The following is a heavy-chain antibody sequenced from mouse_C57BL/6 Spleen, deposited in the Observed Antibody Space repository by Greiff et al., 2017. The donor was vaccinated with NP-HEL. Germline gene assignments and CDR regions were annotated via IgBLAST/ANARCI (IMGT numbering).Heavy chain of an antibody. J-gene: IGHJ4*01. V-gene: IGHV1-82*01. CDR1: GYAFSSSW. D-gene: IGHD1-1*01. Sequence: VQLQQSGPELVKPGASVKISCKASGYAFSSSWMNWVKQRPGKGLEWIGRIYPGDGDTNYNGKFKGKATLTADKSSSTAYMQRSSLTSEDSAVYVCAMDPYYCGRLYAMDYWDQGTSVNDAS. CDR3: AMDPYYCGRLYAMDY. CDR2: IYPGDGDT.